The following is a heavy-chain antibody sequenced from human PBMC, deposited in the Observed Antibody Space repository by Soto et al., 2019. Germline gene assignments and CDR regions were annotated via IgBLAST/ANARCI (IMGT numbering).Heavy chain of an antibody. J-gene: IGHJ4*02. CDR2: THGGDANT. CDR1: GYIFSIYC. CDR3: ARRGTYSSGWDY. Sequence: PGESLKISCDGSGYIFSIYCIGLVLQMPGKGLEWMGITHGGDANTRYSPSFEGQVTISTDKSITTAYLQWSSLKASDTAMYYCARRGTYSSGWDYWGQGTLVTVSS. V-gene: IGHV5-51*01. D-gene: IGHD6-19*01.